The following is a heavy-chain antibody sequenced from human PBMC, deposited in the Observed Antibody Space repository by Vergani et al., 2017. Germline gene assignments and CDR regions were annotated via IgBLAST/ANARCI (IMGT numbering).Heavy chain of an antibody. CDR3: ARSIVSRNPPDYFDN. D-gene: IGHD1-14*01. Sequence: QVQLQESGPGLVRPSETLSLTCTVSGGSLSGYYWNLIRQTPGEGLEWIGYVEDSGYFNYNPSLKTRVSMSSDPSNNQFSLMLSSVTVADTAVYYCARSIVSRNPPDYFDNWGQGTLVTVSS. CDR1: GGSLSGYY. J-gene: IGHJ4*02. V-gene: IGHV4-59*01. CDR2: VEDSGYF.